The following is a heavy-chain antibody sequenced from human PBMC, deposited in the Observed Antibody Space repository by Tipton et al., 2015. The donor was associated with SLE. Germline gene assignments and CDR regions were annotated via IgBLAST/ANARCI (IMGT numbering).Heavy chain of an antibody. D-gene: IGHD6-13*01. J-gene: IGHJ4*02. CDR1: GGSIGSYY. CDR2: IFYSGDA. Sequence: LRLSCTVSGGSIGSYYWSWIRQPPGKGMEWLGYIFYSGDATYHPSLKSRVTISIDTSKNQFSLKLTSVTAADMAVYYCARESGSSGWSLDSWGQGIPVTVSS. CDR3: ARESGSSGWSLDS. V-gene: IGHV4-59*01.